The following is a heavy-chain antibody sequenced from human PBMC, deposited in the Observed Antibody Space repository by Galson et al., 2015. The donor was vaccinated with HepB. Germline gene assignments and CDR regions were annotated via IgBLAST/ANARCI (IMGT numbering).Heavy chain of an antibody. J-gene: IGHJ6*03. CDR2: ISSSSTTI. Sequence: SLRLSCAASGFTFSSYSMNWVRQAPGKGLEWVSYISSSSTTIYYADSVKGRFTISRDNAKKSLYLQMNSLRDEDTAVYYCASPPRTTGTTPGFYYYMDVWGKGTTVTVSS. CDR1: GFTFSSYS. V-gene: IGHV3-48*02. D-gene: IGHD1-1*01. CDR3: ASPPRTTGTTPGFYYYMDV.